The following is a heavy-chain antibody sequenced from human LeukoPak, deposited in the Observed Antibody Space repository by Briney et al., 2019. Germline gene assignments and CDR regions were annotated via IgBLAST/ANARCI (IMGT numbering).Heavy chain of an antibody. V-gene: IGHV1-18*01. J-gene: IGHJ6*02. Sequence: GASVKVSCKASGYTFTSYGISWVRQAPGQGLGWMGWISTYNGDTNYAQKLQGRVTMTTDTSTNTAYMELRSLRSDDTAVYYCARDPYSGYDSYYYYGMDVWGQGTTVTVSS. CDR3: ARDPYSGYDSYYYYGMDV. CDR1: GYTFTSYG. D-gene: IGHD5-12*01. CDR2: ISTYNGDT.